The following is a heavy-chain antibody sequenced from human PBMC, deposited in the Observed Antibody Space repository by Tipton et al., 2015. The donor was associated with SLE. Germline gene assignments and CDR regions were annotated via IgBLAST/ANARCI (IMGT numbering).Heavy chain of an antibody. V-gene: IGHV3-21*03. Sequence: SLRLSCAASGFTFSSYSMNWVRQAPGKGLEWVSSISSSSSYIYYADSVKGRFTISRDNAKNSLYLQMNSLRAEDTAVYYCARDKRTNGYYFDYWGQGTLVTVPS. CDR2: ISSSSSYI. J-gene: IGHJ4*02. CDR1: GFTFSSYS. D-gene: IGHD1-1*01. CDR3: ARDKRTNGYYFDY.